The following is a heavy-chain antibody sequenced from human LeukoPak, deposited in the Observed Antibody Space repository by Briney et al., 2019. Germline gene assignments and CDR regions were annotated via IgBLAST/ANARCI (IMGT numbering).Heavy chain of an antibody. CDR3: ARGAGFGELSSYYYMDV. V-gene: IGHV4-61*08. J-gene: IGHJ6*03. Sequence: PSETLSLTCTVSGGSISSGGYYWSWIRQHPGKGLEWIGYIYYSGSTNYNPSLKSRVTISVDTSKNQFSLKLSSVTAADTAVYYCARGAGFGELSSYYYMDVWGKGTTVTVSS. D-gene: IGHD3-10*01. CDR1: GGSISSGGYY. CDR2: IYYSGST.